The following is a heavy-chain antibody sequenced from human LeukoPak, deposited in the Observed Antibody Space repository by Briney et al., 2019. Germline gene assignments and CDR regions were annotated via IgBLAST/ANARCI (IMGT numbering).Heavy chain of an antibody. J-gene: IGHJ4*02. Sequence: QTGGSLRLSCAASGFTFRTYSMNWVRQAPGKGLEWISYISSSSGTIYYADSVKGRFTISRDNAKNSLYLQMNSLRDEDTALYYCARDGPGYSSSWYGDYWGQGTLVTVSS. CDR3: ARDGPGYSSSWYGDY. V-gene: IGHV3-48*02. D-gene: IGHD6-13*01. CDR2: ISSSSGTI. CDR1: GFTFRTYS.